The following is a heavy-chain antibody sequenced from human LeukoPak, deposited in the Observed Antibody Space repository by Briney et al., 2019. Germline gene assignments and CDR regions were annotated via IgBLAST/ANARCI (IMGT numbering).Heavy chain of an antibody. Sequence: GGSLSLSCAASGFTFSRYAMSWVRQTPAKGLEWVSVISGSDGSTYYADSVRGRFTISRDDSGNTLFLQMNSLRAEDTAVYYCARQVSCDTTTCYAGMPPDYWGQGTLVTVSS. CDR3: ARQVSCDTTTCYAGMPPDY. V-gene: IGHV3-23*01. D-gene: IGHD2-2*01. CDR1: GFTFSRYA. CDR2: ISGSDGST. J-gene: IGHJ4*02.